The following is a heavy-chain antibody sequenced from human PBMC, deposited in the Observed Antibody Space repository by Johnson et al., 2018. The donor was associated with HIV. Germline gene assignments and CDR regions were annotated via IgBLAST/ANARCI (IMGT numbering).Heavy chain of an antibody. D-gene: IGHD3-22*01. V-gene: IGHV3-30-3*01. CDR2: ISYDGSNK. Sequence: QVQLVESGGGVVQPGRSLRLSCAASGFTFSSYAMHWVRQAPGKGLEWVAVISYDGSNKYSADSVKGRFTISRDNSKNTLYLQMNSLRAEDTAVYYCARDSDSLYAFDIWGQGTMVTV. CDR1: GFTFSSYA. CDR3: ARDSDSLYAFDI. J-gene: IGHJ3*02.